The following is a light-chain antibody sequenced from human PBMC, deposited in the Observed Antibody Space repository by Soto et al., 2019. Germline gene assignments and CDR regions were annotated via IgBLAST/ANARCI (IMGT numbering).Light chain of an antibody. CDR2: DVS. CDR1: SSDVGGYNY. V-gene: IGLV2-11*01. J-gene: IGLJ3*02. CDR3: CSYAGSYTWV. Sequence: QSALTQPRSVSGSPGQSVTISCTGTSSDVGGYNYVSWYQQHPGKAPKLMIYDVSKRPSGVPHRFSGSKSGNTASLTISGLKAEDEADYYCCSYAGSYTWVFGGGTKLTVL.